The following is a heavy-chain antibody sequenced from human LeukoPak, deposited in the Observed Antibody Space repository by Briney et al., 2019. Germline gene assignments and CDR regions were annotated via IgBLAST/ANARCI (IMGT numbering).Heavy chain of an antibody. CDR2: IYYSGST. V-gene: IGHV4-34*01. D-gene: IGHD3-3*01. CDR3: ARSRTYYDFWSGYPRASGWLDP. CDR1: GGSFSGYY. J-gene: IGHJ5*02. Sequence: SETLSLTCAVYGGSFSGYYWGWIRQPPGKGLEWIGSIYYSGSTYYNPSLKSRVTISVDTSKNQFSLKLSSVTAADAAVYYCARSRTYYDFWSGYPRASGWLDPWGQGTLVTVSS.